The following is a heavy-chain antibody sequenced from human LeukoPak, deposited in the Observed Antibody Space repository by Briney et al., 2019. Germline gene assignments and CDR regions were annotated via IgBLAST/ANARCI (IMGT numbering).Heavy chain of an antibody. J-gene: IGHJ6*02. D-gene: IGHD3-10*01. CDR1: GGSISSSY. CDR3: ARVGGSGSPRRAMDV. CDR2: VYYSGST. Sequence: PSETLSLTCTVSGGSISSSYWSWIRQPPGKELEWIGYVYYSGSTNYNPSLTSRVTISIDTSKNQVSLNLSSVTAADTAVYYCARVGGSGSPRRAMDVWGQGTTVTVSS. V-gene: IGHV4-59*01.